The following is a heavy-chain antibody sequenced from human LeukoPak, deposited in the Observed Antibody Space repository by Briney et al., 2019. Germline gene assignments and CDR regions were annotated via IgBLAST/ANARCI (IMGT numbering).Heavy chain of an antibody. CDR1: GYTFTSYG. CDR2: ISAYNGNT. J-gene: IGHJ4*02. CDR3: ARARRYYYDSSGYFH. D-gene: IGHD3-22*01. V-gene: IGHV1-18*01. Sequence: ASVKVSCKASGYTFTSYGISWLRQAPVQGLEWMGWISAYNGNTNYAQKLQGRVTMTTDTSTSTAYMELRSLRSDDTAVYYCARARRYYYDSSGYFHWGQGTLVTVSS.